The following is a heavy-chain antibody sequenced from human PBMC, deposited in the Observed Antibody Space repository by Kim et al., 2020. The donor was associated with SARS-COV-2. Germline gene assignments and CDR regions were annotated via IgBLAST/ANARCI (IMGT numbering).Heavy chain of an antibody. J-gene: IGHJ4*02. Sequence: GGSLRLSCAASGFTFSSYWMSWVRQAPGKGLEWVANIKQDGSEKYYVDSVKGRFTISRDNAKNSLYLQMNSLRAEDTAVYYCAREGRIAVAAKQAIYWGQGTLVTVSS. CDR2: IKQDGSEK. CDR3: AREGRIAVAAKQAIY. D-gene: IGHD6-19*01. V-gene: IGHV3-7*03. CDR1: GFTFSSYW.